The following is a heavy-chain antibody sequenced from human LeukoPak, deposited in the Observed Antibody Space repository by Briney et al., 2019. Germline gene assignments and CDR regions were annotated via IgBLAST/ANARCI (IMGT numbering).Heavy chain of an antibody. CDR2: TYYRSKWYN. Sequence: SQTLSLTCAISGDSVSSNSAAWNWIRQSPSRGLEWLGRTYYRSKWYNDYAGSVKSRITINPDTSKNQFSLQLNSVTPEDTAVYYCARDRRDDNSSSWSPFWWSGHYFDYWGQGTLVTVSS. J-gene: IGHJ4*02. V-gene: IGHV6-1*01. CDR3: ARDRRDDNSSSWSPFWWSGHYFDY. D-gene: IGHD6-13*01. CDR1: GDSVSSNSAA.